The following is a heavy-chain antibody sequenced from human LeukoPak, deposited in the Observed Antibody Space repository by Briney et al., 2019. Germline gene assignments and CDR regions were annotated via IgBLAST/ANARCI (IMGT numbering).Heavy chain of an antibody. V-gene: IGHV3-43*01. Sequence: PGGSLRLSCAASGFTFDDYTMHWVRQAPGKGLEWVSLITWDGGRTYYADSVKGRFTVSRDNSKNSLYLQMNSLRTEDTALYYCAKGDYGDGFDYWGQGTLVTVSS. CDR2: ITWDGGRT. CDR3: AKGDYGDGFDY. J-gene: IGHJ4*02. D-gene: IGHD4-17*01. CDR1: GFTFDDYT.